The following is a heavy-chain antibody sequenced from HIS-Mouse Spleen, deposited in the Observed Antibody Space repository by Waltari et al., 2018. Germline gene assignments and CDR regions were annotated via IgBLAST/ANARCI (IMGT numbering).Heavy chain of an antibody. CDR1: GYTFTGYY. J-gene: IGHJ3*02. CDR3: ALGLSSGAFDI. V-gene: IGHV1-2*02. D-gene: IGHD6-25*01. CDR2: IHPNXXCT. Sequence: QVQLVQSGAEVKKPGASVKVSCKASGYTFTGYYMHWVRQAPGQGLEGMGWIHPNXXCTXXXQKFQGRVTMTRDTSISTAYRELSRLRSDDTAVYYCALGLSSGAFDIWGQXXXVTVSS.